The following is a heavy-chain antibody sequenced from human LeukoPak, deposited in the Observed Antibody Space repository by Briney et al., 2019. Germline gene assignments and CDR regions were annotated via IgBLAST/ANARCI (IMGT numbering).Heavy chain of an antibody. CDR3: ARSGYYYYYYYMDV. V-gene: IGHV3-30*03. D-gene: IGHD3-3*01. CDR2: ISYDGSNK. Sequence: GSLRLSCAASGFTFSSYGMHWVRQAPGKGLEWVAVISYDGSNKYYADSVKGRFTISRDNSKNTLYLQMSSLRAEDTAVYYCARSGYYYYYYYMDVWGKGTTVTVSS. J-gene: IGHJ6*03. CDR1: GFTFSSYG.